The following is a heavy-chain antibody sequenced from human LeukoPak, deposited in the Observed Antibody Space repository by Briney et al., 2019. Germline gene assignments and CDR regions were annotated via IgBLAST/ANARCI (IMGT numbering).Heavy chain of an antibody. CDR3: ARDRHKLVDIVAGILDY. Sequence: SVKVSCKASGGTLNIYTINWVRQAPGQGLEWMGGIIRIFGTPNYAQNFQARVTITADESTNTAYMELSSVTAADTAVYYCARDRHKLVDIVAGILDYWGQGTLVTVSS. V-gene: IGHV1-69*01. J-gene: IGHJ4*02. CDR1: GGTLNIYT. D-gene: IGHD5-12*01. CDR2: IIRIFGTP.